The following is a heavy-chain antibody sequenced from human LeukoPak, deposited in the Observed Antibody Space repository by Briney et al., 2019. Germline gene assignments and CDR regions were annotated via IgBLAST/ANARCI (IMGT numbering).Heavy chain of an antibody. CDR3: ARIYPQYYYDSSGLGAFDI. V-gene: IGHV1-69*01. Sequence: SVKVSCKASGGTFRSYAISWVRQAPGQGLEWMGGIIPIFATANYAQKFQGRVTITADESTSTAFMELSSLRSEDTAVYYCARIYPQYYYDSSGLGAFDIWGQGTMVTVSS. D-gene: IGHD3-22*01. CDR2: IIPIFATA. J-gene: IGHJ3*02. CDR1: GGTFRSYA.